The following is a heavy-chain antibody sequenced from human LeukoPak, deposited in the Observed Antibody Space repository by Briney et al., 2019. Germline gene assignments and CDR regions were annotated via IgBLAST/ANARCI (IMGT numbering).Heavy chain of an antibody. J-gene: IGHJ4*02. CDR1: GGSISSSNW. V-gene: IGHV4-4*02. Sequence: PSETLSLTCAVSGGSISSSNWYSWVRQPPEKGLEWIGYIYYSGSTNYNPSLKSRVTISVDKSKNQFSLKLSSVTAADTAVYYCARVTSGCSDYWGQGTLVTVSS. CDR2: IYYSGST. D-gene: IGHD6-19*01. CDR3: ARVTSGCSDY.